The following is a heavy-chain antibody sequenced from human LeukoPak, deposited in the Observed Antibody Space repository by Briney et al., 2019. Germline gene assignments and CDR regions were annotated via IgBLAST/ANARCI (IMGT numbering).Heavy chain of an antibody. V-gene: IGHV4-30-2*01. J-gene: IGHJ4*02. CDR2: IYHSGST. CDR1: GGSISSADYY. CDR3: ARQRAVTTFDY. D-gene: IGHD4-17*01. Sequence: SETLSLTCTVSGGSISSADYYWTWIRQAPGKGLEWIGYIYHSGSTYYNPSLKSRVTISVDRSENQFSLKLSSVTAADTAVYYCARQRAVTTFDYWGQGTLVTVSS.